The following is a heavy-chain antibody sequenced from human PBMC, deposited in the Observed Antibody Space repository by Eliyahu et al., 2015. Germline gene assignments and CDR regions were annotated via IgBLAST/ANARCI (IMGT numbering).Heavy chain of an antibody. V-gene: IGHV4-59*02. D-gene: IGHD6-19*01. CDR1: GGPGXAXX. J-gene: IGHJ6*02. Sequence: QVQLQESGPGPVRPXETLSLTCTVSGGPGXAXXWSWIRQSPGKGLEWIGYIYYTGSTNYNPSLESRVTISIDTSKNQFSLKLRSMTAADTAVYFCARVSSGGFGYYYYYGMDVWGQGTTVTVSS. CDR3: ARVSSGGFGYYYYYGMDV. CDR2: IYYTGST.